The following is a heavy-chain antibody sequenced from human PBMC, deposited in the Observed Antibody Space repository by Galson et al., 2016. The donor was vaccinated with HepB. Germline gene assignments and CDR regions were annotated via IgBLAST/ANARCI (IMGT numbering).Heavy chain of an antibody. D-gene: IGHD2-2*01. Sequence: QSGAEVKKPGESLKISCATSGYTFTNYWIGWVRQVPAKGLEWMGIIYPGDSDTKYSPSFQGHVTLSVDKSITTAYVQWRSLKASDSAIYYCGRLSRNATGGYFDYWGQGILVTVSS. CDR1: GYTFTNYW. V-gene: IGHV5-51*01. CDR3: GRLSRNATGGYFDY. J-gene: IGHJ4*02. CDR2: IYPGDSDT.